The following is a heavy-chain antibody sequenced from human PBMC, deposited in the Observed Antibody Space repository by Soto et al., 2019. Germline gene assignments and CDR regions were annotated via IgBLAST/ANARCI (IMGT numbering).Heavy chain of an antibody. CDR1: GFPFSSYA. CDR2: ISYDGSNK. J-gene: IGHJ6*02. D-gene: IGHD2-2*01. CDR3: ARDPSGYCSSTSCYGEYGMDV. Sequence: GGSLRLSCAASGFPFSSYAMHWVRQAPGTGLEWVAVISYDGSNKYYADSVKGRFTISRDNSKNTLYLQMNSLRAEDTAVYYCARDPSGYCSSTSCYGEYGMDVWGQGTTVTVSS. V-gene: IGHV3-30-3*01.